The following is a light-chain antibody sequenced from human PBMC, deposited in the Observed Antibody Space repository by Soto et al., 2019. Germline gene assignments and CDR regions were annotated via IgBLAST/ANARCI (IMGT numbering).Light chain of an antibody. CDR1: QSLLHRAGYYY. J-gene: IGKJ5*01. CDR2: LGS. Sequence: DIVVTQSPLSLPVTPGEPASISCRSSQSLLHRAGYYYLDWYLQKPGQSPQLLIYLGSHRASGVPERFSGSGSGTDFTLKITRVEAEDVGVYYCMQGLQTPMLTFGQGTRLEIK. CDR3: MQGLQTPMLT. V-gene: IGKV2-28*01.